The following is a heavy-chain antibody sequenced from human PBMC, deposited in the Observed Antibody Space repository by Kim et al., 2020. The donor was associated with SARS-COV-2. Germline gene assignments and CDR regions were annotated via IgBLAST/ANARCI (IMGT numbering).Heavy chain of an antibody. D-gene: IGHD6-6*01. CDR2: INTNTGNP. CDR3: ASRIAARQRGAFDI. Sequence: ASVKVSCKASGYTFTSYAMNWVRQAPGQGLEWMGWINTNTGNPTYAQGFTGRFVFSLDTSVSTAYLQISSLKAEDTAVYYCASRIAARQRGAFDIWGQGTMVTVSS. J-gene: IGHJ3*02. CDR1: GYTFTSYA. V-gene: IGHV7-4-1*02.